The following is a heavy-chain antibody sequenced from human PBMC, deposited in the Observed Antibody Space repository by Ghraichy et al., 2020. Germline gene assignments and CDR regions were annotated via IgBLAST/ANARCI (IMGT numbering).Heavy chain of an antibody. CDR3: ARDYLPRGRRGGMDV. CDR2: IDPNTGGT. V-gene: IGHV1-2*02. J-gene: IGHJ6*02. D-gene: IGHD1-26*01. CDR1: EYTFTAYN. Sequence: ASVKVSCKASEYTFTAYNMHWVRQAPGQGLEWVGWIDPNTGGTDYAQKFQGRVTMTRDTSISTAYMDLSSLRSDDTAVYYCARDYLPRGRRGGMDVWGQGTTVTVSS.